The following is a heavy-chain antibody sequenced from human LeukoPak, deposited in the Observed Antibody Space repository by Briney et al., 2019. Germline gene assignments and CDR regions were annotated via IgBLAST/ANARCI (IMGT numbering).Heavy chain of an antibody. Sequence: PSETLSLTCTVSGGSISSYYWSWIRQPPGKGLEWIGYIYYSGSTNYNPSLKSRVTISVDTSKNQFSLKLSSVTAADTAVYYCARKGTGYYYGMDGWGQGTTVTVSS. CDR2: IYYSGST. CDR3: ARKGTGYYYGMDG. D-gene: IGHD1-1*01. J-gene: IGHJ6*02. CDR1: GGSISSYY. V-gene: IGHV4-59*01.